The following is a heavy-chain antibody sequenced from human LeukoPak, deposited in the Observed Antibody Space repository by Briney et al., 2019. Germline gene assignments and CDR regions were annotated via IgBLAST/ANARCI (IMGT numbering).Heavy chain of an antibody. Sequence: KSSETLSLTCAVYGGSFSGYYWNWIRQPPGKGLEWIGSIYHSGSTYYNPSLKSRVTISVDTSKNQFSLKLSSVTAADTAVYYCACARQSSSWKTVGWFDPWGQGTLVTVSS. CDR2: IYHSGST. CDR1: GGSFSGYY. V-gene: IGHV4-34*01. J-gene: IGHJ5*02. D-gene: IGHD6-13*01. CDR3: ACARQSSSWKTVGWFDP.